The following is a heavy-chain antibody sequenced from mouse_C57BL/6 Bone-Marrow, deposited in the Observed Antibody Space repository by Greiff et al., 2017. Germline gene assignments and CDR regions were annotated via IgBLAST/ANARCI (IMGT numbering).Heavy chain of an antibody. Sequence: VQLQQSGAELMKPGASVKLSCTATGYTFTGYWIQWVKQRPGHGLEWIGEILPGSGSTNYNEKFKGKATITADTSYNPAYMQLSSLTTEDSAIYYCARFYGYYVMDYWGQGTSVTVSS. CDR2: ILPGSGST. CDR1: GYTFTGYW. D-gene: IGHD1-1*01. V-gene: IGHV1-9*01. CDR3: ARFYGYYVMDY. J-gene: IGHJ4*01.